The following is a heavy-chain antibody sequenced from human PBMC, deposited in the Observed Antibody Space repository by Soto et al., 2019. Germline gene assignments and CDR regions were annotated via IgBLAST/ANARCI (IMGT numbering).Heavy chain of an antibody. D-gene: IGHD6-13*01. Sequence: GGSLRLSCAASGFTFSSYAMSWVRQAPGKGLEWVSAISGSGGSTYYADSVKGRFTISRDNSKNTLYLQMNSLRAEDTAVYYCAKEAYSSSWFDNGNIEYFQHWGQGTLVTVSS. CDR2: ISGSGGST. CDR3: AKEAYSSSWFDNGNIEYFQH. CDR1: GFTFSSYA. J-gene: IGHJ1*01. V-gene: IGHV3-23*01.